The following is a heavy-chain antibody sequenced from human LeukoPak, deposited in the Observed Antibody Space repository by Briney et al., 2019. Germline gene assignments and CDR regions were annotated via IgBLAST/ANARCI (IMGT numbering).Heavy chain of an antibody. V-gene: IGHV3-21*01. CDR1: GFTFSSYS. J-gene: IGHJ4*02. CDR3: ARGYYDSSGYYPSHFDY. CDR2: ISSSSSYI. Sequence: GGSLRLSRAASGFTFSSYSMNWVRQAPGKGLEWVSSISSSSSYIYYADSVKGRFTVSRDNAKNSLYLQMNSLRAEDTAVYYCARGYYDSSGYYPSHFDYWGQGTLVTVSS. D-gene: IGHD3-22*01.